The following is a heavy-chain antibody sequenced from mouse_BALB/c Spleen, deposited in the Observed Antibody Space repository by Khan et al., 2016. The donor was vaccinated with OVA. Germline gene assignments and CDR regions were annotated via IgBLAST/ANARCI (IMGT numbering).Heavy chain of an antibody. CDR3: VRGGAYYRNDGEFAY. V-gene: IGHV1-4*01. D-gene: IGHD2-14*01. CDR1: GYTFTSYT. Sequence: QVQLKQSGAELARPGASVKMSCKASGYTFTSYTIHWIKLRPGQGLEWIGYINPSNGYTNYNQKFKDKATLTADKSSTTAYMQLSSLTSDDSAVYNCVRGGAYYRNDGEFAYWGQGTLVTVSA. CDR2: INPSNGYT. J-gene: IGHJ3*01.